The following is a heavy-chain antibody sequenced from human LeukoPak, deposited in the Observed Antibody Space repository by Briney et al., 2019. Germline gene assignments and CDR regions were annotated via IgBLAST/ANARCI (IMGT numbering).Heavy chain of an antibody. D-gene: IGHD5-24*01. CDR2: INHSGST. Sequence: NPSETLSLTRAVYGGSFSGYYWSWIRQPPGKGLEWIGEINHSGSTNYNPSLKSRVTISVDTSKNQFSLKLSSVTAADTAVYYCARDRWIDSYLSFDYWGQGTLVTVSS. V-gene: IGHV4-34*01. CDR3: ARDRWIDSYLSFDY. CDR1: GGSFSGYY. J-gene: IGHJ4*02.